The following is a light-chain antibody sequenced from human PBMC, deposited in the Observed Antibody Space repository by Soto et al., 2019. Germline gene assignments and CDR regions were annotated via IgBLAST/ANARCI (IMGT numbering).Light chain of an antibody. CDR1: STDVDGYDY. J-gene: IGLJ1*01. Sequence: QSVLTQPASVSGSPGQSITISCTGASTDVDGYDYVSWYQQHPRQAPKLMIYDVNNRPSGVSYRFSGSKSGDTASLTISGLQAEDDADYYCSSYTSSAPFYVFGTGTKVTVL. V-gene: IGLV2-14*03. CDR3: SSYTSSAPFYV. CDR2: DVN.